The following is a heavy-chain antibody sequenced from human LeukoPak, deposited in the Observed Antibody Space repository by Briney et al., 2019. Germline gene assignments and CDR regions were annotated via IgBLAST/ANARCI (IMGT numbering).Heavy chain of an antibody. J-gene: IGHJ4*02. Sequence: NSSETLSLTCTVSGGSISSYYWSWIRQPPGKGLEWIGYIYYSGSTNYNPSLKSRVTISVDTSKNQFSLKLSSVTAADTAVYYCARTSELLSSYYFDYWGQGTLVTVSS. CDR1: GGSISSYY. D-gene: IGHD1-26*01. V-gene: IGHV4-59*01. CDR2: IYYSGST. CDR3: ARTSELLSSYYFDY.